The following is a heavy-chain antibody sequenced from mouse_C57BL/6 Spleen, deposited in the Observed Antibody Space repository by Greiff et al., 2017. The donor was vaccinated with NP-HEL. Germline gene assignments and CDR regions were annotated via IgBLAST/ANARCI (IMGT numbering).Heavy chain of an antibody. CDR1: GYTFTDYE. D-gene: IGHD1-1*01. J-gene: IGHJ4*01. V-gene: IGHV1-15*01. Sequence: QVHVKQSGAELVRPGASVTLSCKASGYTFTDYEMHWVKQTPVHGLEWIGAIDPETGGTAYNQKFKGKAILTADKSSSTAYMELRSLTSEDSAVYYCTRGGSSYYYAMDYWGQGTSVTVSS. CDR2: IDPETGGT. CDR3: TRGGSSYYYAMDY.